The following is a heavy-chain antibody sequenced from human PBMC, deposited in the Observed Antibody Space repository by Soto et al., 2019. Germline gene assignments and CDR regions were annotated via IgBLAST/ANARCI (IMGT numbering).Heavy chain of an antibody. CDR1: AYTFKGYH. Sequence: ASLKVSFEASAYTFKGYHIDWVRQAPGQRLECMGWINISNGNTEYSQNFQGRVTMTRDTSASTAYMELSSLRSEDTAVYYCARDTDLTLVTTLDYWGQGTLVTVSS. V-gene: IGHV1-3*04. J-gene: IGHJ4*02. D-gene: IGHD4-17*01. CDR2: INISNGNT. CDR3: ARDTDLTLVTTLDY.